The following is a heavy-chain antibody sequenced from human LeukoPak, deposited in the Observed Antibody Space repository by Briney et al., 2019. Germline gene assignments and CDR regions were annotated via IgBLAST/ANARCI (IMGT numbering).Heavy chain of an antibody. V-gene: IGHV4-34*01. D-gene: IGHD3-22*01. Sequence: SETLSLTCAVYGGSFSGYYWSWIRQPPGKGLEWIGEINHSGSTNYNPSLKSRVTISVDTSKNQFSLKLSSVTAADTAVYYCARARDYYDSSGYSKSDFDYWGQGTLVTASS. CDR2: INHSGST. CDR1: GGSFSGYY. J-gene: IGHJ4*02. CDR3: ARARDYYDSSGYSKSDFDY.